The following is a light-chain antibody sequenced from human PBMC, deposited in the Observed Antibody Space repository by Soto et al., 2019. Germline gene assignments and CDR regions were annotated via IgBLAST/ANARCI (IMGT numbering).Light chain of an antibody. CDR3: MQALQTQWT. CDR1: QSLLHSNGYNY. J-gene: IGKJ1*01. V-gene: IGKV2-28*01. Sequence: DIVMTQSPLSLTVTPGEPASISCRSSQSLLHSNGYNYLDWYLQRPGQSPQLLIYLGSNRASGVPDRFSGSASGTDFTLKISRVEAEDVGVYYCMQALQTQWTFGQGTKVEIK. CDR2: LGS.